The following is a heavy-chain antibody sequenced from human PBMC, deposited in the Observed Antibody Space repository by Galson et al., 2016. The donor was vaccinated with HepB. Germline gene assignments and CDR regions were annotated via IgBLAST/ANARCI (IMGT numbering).Heavy chain of an antibody. CDR2: ISGSGSST. D-gene: IGHD6-13*01. Sequence: SLRLSCAVSGFTFTSYAMTWVRQAPGKELEWVSSISGSGSSTFYPDSVRGRFTISRDNSKNTLYLQMNSLRAEDTALYYCAKASGYSNSWYYFDYWGQGTLVTVSS. CDR3: AKASGYSNSWYYFDY. V-gene: IGHV3-23*01. J-gene: IGHJ4*02. CDR1: GFTFTSYA.